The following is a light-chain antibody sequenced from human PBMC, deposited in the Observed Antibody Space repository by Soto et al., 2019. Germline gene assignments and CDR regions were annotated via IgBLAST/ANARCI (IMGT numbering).Light chain of an antibody. V-gene: IGLV2-14*01. CDR2: EVS. CDR1: RSDVGGYNY. CDR3: SSYTSSSTHWV. Sequence: QSVLTQPASVSGSPGQSITISCTGTRSDVGGYNYVSWYQQHPGKAPKLMIYEVSNRPSGVSNRFSGSKSGNTASLTISGLQAEDEADYYCSSYTSSSTHWVFGGGTKLTVL. J-gene: IGLJ3*02.